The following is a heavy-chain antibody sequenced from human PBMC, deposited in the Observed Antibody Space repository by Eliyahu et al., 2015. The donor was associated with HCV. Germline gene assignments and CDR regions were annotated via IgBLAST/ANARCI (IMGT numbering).Heavy chain of an antibody. CDR2: IYTTGST. D-gene: IGHD2/OR15-2a*01. V-gene: IGHV4-4*07. CDR1: GXSLNNYY. Sequence: QVQLQESGPGLVKPSETLSLTXXVSGXSLNNYYWSWXRQPAGKGLEWIGRIYTTGSTDYNPSLRSRVTLSVDTSKNQFSLNLMSVTAADTAVYYCARGSIAPDFWGQGTLVTVPS. J-gene: IGHJ4*02. CDR3: ARGSIAPDF.